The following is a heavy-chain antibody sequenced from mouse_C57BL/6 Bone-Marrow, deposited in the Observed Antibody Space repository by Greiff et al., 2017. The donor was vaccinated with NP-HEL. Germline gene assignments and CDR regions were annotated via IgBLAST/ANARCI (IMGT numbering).Heavy chain of an antibody. CDR3: AREGVYYGSSYDAY. CDR1: GYSFTGYF. CDR2: INPYNGDT. Sequence: EVQLQQSGPELVKPGDSVKISCKASGYSFTGYFMNWVMQSHGKSLEWIGRINPYNGDTFYNQKFKGKATLTVDKSSSTAHMELRSLTSEDSAVYYCAREGVYYGSSYDAYWGQGTTLTVSS. D-gene: IGHD1-1*01. J-gene: IGHJ2*01. V-gene: IGHV1-20*01.